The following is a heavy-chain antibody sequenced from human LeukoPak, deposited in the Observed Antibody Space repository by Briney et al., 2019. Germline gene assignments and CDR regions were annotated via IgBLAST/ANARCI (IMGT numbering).Heavy chain of an antibody. Sequence: GASVKVSCKASGYTFTSYAIHWVRQAPGQRLEWMGWISAGNGNTKYSQNFQCGVTFISNTPATTAFMELSSLRSEDAAVYYCARDSGSGSNDYWGQGTLVTVSS. CDR2: ISAGNGNT. CDR1: GYTFTSYA. J-gene: IGHJ4*02. V-gene: IGHV1-3*01. D-gene: IGHD1-26*01. CDR3: ARDSGSGSNDY.